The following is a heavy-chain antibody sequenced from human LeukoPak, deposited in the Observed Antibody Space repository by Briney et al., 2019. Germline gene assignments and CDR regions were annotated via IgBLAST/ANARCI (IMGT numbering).Heavy chain of an antibody. CDR1: GYTFTDYY. D-gene: IGHD3-16*01. CDR3: ARSDVLYASQGEARYFNH. CDR2: INPNSGGT. Sequence: ASVKVSCKASGYTFTDYYMHWVRQAPGQGLECMGWINPNSGGTNSAQKFQGRVTMTRGTSISTLYMDLNSLKSDDTAVYYCARSDVLYASQGEARYFNHWGQGTLVTVSS. V-gene: IGHV1-2*02. J-gene: IGHJ4*02.